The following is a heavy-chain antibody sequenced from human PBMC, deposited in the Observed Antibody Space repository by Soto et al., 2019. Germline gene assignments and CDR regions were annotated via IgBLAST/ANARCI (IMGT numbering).Heavy chain of an antibody. D-gene: IGHD1-20*01. V-gene: IGHV3-33*08. J-gene: IGHJ3*02. CDR3: ATKDSNWTPPFDI. Sequence: ESGGGVVQPGRSTRLSCAASGFTFSSYGMHWVRQAPGKGLEWVALIWYDGSNKYYADSVKGRFTISRDNSKNTLYLQMNSLRAEDTAVYYCATKDSNWTPPFDIWGQGTMVTVSS. CDR2: IWYDGSNK. CDR1: GFTFSSYG.